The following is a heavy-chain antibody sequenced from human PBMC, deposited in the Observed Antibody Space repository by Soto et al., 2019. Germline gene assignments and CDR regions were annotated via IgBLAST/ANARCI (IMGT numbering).Heavy chain of an antibody. V-gene: IGHV4-59*08. D-gene: IGHD3-10*01. CDR3: ARQGFGPLHGLVDV. Sequence: QVQLQESGPGLVKPSETMSLSCTVSGGSISSYYWSWFRQSPGKRMEWIGYVHHSWGSSYNPSLQSRVAISLDTSKSQFPLKVTSVTATDTAVYYCARQGFGPLHGLVDVWGPGTTVTVSS. J-gene: IGHJ6*02. CDR1: GGSISSYY. CDR2: VHHSWGS.